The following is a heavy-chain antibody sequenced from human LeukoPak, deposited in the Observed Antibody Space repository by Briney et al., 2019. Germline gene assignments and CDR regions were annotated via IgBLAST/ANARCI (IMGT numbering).Heavy chain of an antibody. Sequence: PSETLSLTCAVSGGSLTTGASLTNAHWFSWVRQPPGKGLEWIGEIYCPATTNYNPSLNTRVTISVDTSKNQFTLKLSSVTAADTAVYYCARDVGSSSWSYYGMDVWGQGTTVTVSS. J-gene: IGHJ6*02. CDR2: IYCPATT. D-gene: IGHD6-13*01. CDR3: ARDVGSSSWSYYGMDV. V-gene: IGHV4-4*02. CDR1: GGSLTTGASLTNAHW.